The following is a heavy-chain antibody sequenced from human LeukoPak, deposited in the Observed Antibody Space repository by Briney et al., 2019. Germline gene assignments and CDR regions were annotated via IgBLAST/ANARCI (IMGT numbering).Heavy chain of an antibody. Sequence: ASVKVSCKASGYTFTDYYMHWVRQAPGQGLEWMGWINPNSGGTNYAQKFQGWVTMTRDTSISTAYMELSSLRSEDTAVYYCARGGSPIRDVLLWFGEPYPYYFDYWGQGTLVTVSS. D-gene: IGHD3-10*01. CDR1: GYTFTDYY. CDR2: INPNSGGT. CDR3: ARGGSPIRDVLLWFGEPYPYYFDY. J-gene: IGHJ4*02. V-gene: IGHV1-2*04.